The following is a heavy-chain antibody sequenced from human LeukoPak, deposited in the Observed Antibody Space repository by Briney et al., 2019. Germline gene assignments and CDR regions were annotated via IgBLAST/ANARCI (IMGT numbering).Heavy chain of an antibody. V-gene: IGHV1-69*04. Sequence: SVKVSCKASGGTFSSYAISWVRQAPGQGLEWMGRIIPILGIANYAQKFQGRVTITAGKSTSTAYMELSSLRSEDTAVYYCAKDVDTAMVNTFDIWGQGTMVTVSS. CDR3: AKDVDTAMVNTFDI. CDR1: GGTFSSYA. CDR2: IIPILGIA. J-gene: IGHJ3*02. D-gene: IGHD5-18*01.